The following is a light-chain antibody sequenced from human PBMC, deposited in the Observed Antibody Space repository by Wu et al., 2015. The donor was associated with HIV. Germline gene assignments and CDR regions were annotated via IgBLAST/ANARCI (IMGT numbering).Light chain of an antibody. CDR1: QSVSTY. CDR2: AAS. V-gene: IGKV1-39*01. Sequence: DIQLTQSPSFLSASIGDRVTITCRASQSVSTYLAWYRQYPGKAPKLLIYAASSLQSGVPSRFSGSGSGTDFTLTISSLQPEDFATYYCQQSYSTLITFGPGTKVDIK. J-gene: IGKJ3*01. CDR3: QQSYSTLIT.